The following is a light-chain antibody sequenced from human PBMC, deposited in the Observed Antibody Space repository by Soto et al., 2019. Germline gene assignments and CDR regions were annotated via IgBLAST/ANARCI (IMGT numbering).Light chain of an antibody. CDR1: QSVSSSY. CDR3: QQYGSSLFT. CDR2: GAS. V-gene: IGKV3-20*01. J-gene: IGKJ3*01. Sequence: EIVLTQSPGTLSLSPGERATLSCRASQSVSSSYLAWYQQKPGQAPRLLIYGASSRATGIPDRFSGSGSGKDFTITISRLEPEDFAVYYCQQYGSSLFTFGPGTKVDIK.